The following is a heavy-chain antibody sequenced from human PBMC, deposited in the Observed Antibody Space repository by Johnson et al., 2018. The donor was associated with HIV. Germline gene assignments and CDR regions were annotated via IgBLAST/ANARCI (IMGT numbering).Heavy chain of an antibody. D-gene: IGHD2-15*01. CDR3: AREGTIHSAFDI. J-gene: IGHJ3*02. CDR1: GFTFDDYA. CDR2: ISYDGSNK. V-gene: IGHV3-30*03. Sequence: QVQLVESGGGLVQPGRSLRLSCAASGFTFDDYAMHWVRQAPGKGLEWVAVISYDGSNKYYADSVKGRFTISRDNSKNTLYLQMNSLRVEDTAVYYCAREGTIHSAFDIWGQGTMVTVA.